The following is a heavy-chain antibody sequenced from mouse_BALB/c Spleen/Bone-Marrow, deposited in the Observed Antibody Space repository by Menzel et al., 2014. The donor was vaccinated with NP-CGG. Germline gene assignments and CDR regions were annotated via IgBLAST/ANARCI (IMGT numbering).Heavy chain of an antibody. CDR3: ARQGVYYGKTYYAMDY. Sequence: EVKVVESGGGLVQPGGSLKISCAASGFTFSSYIMSWVRQTPEKRLEWVAYISNGGGNTYYPDTVKGRFTISRDNAKNTLYLQMISLKSEDTAMYYCARQGVYYGKTYYAMDYWGQGTSVTVSS. V-gene: IGHV5-12-2*01. CDR2: ISNGGGNT. J-gene: IGHJ4*01. CDR1: GFTFSSYI. D-gene: IGHD2-1*01.